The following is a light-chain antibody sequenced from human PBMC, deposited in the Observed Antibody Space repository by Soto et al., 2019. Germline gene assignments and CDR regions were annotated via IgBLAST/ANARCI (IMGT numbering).Light chain of an antibody. V-gene: IGKV3-15*01. Sequence: ETVMTQSPATLSASPGEGATLSCRASQSVSTNLAWYQQKPGQAPRLLIYAASTRATGIPARFSGSGSGTEFTLTISSLQSEDFALYYCQQYNDWRWTFGQGTKVEIK. CDR1: QSVSTN. CDR3: QQYNDWRWT. CDR2: AAS. J-gene: IGKJ1*01.